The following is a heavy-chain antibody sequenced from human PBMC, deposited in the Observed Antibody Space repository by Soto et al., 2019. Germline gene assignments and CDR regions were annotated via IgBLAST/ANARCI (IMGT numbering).Heavy chain of an antibody. CDR3: AKEGSDYDILTGSGYYGMDV. J-gene: IGHJ6*02. Sequence: ASVKVSCKASGYTFTSYDINWVRQATGQGLEWMGWMNPNSGNTGYAQKFQGRVTMTRDTSISTAYMELSSLRAEDTAVYYCAKEGSDYDILTGSGYYGMDVWG. CDR1: GYTFTSYD. V-gene: IGHV1-8*01. CDR2: MNPNSGNT. D-gene: IGHD3-9*01.